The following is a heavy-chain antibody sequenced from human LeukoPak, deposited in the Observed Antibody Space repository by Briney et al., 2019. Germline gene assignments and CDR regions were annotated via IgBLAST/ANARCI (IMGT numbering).Heavy chain of an antibody. J-gene: IGHJ3*02. CDR2: ISYDGSNK. V-gene: IGHV3-30-3*02. CDR3: AKSLFTSATGTGRAFHI. D-gene: IGHD1-1*01. CDR1: GFTFSSYA. Sequence: GGSLRLSCAASGFTFSSYAMHWVRQAPGKGLEWVAVISYDGSNKYYADSLRGRFTISRGNSKSTLYLQMNGLRAEDTAIFYCAKSLFTSATGTGRAFHIWGQGTRVTVSS.